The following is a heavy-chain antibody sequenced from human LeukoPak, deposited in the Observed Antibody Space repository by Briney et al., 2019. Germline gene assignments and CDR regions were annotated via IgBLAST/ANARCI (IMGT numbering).Heavy chain of an antibody. CDR3: AKDLGGSNILDY. V-gene: IGHV3-30*02. CDR2: IRYDGSSK. Sequence: GGSLRLSCAASGFTFSSYGMHWVRQAPGKGLEWVAFIRYDGSSKYYADSVKGRFTISRGNSKNTLYLQMNSLRAEDTAVYYCAKDLGGSNILDYWGQGTLVTVSS. J-gene: IGHJ4*02. CDR1: GFTFSSYG. D-gene: IGHD2-15*01.